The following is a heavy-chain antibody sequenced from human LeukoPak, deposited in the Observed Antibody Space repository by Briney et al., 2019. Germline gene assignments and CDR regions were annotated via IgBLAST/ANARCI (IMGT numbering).Heavy chain of an antibody. J-gene: IGHJ3*02. CDR2: IIPIFGTA. D-gene: IGHD1-1*01. V-gene: IGHV1-69*13. CDR3: ASGRWNDGAFDI. CDR1: GGTFSSYA. Sequence: GASVKVSCKASGGTFSSYAINWVRQAPGQGLEWMGGIIPIFGTANYAQKFQGRVTITADESTSTAYMELRSLRSEDTAVYYCASGRWNDGAFDIWGQGTMATVSS.